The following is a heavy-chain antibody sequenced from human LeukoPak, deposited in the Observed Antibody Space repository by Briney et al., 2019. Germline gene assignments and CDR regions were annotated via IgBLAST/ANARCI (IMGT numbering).Heavy chain of an antibody. CDR1: GFTFDDYG. CDR2: INWNGGST. D-gene: IGHD4-11*01. CDR3: ARDLAYSNYLSRFDY. Sequence: GGSLRLSCAASGFTFDDYGMSWVRQAPGKGLEWVSGINWNGGSTGYADSVKGRFTISRDNAKNSLYLQMNSLRAKDTALYYCARDLAYSNYLSRFDYWGQGTLVTVSS. J-gene: IGHJ4*02. V-gene: IGHV3-20*04.